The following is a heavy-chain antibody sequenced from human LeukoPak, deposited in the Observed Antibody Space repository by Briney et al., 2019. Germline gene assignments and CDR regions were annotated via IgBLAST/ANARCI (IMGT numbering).Heavy chain of an antibody. CDR2: ISHTGSLI. D-gene: IGHD2-15*01. CDR1: GFTFSRFW. Sequence: PGGSLRLSCAASGFTFSRFWMTWVRQAPGKGLEWISYISHTGSLIYYADSVKGRFTISRDNAKNLLYLQMNSLRVEDTGIYYCSSYCSEGTCYGYFHHWGQGTLVSVSS. V-gene: IGHV3-48*03. CDR3: SSYCSEGTCYGYFHH. J-gene: IGHJ1*01.